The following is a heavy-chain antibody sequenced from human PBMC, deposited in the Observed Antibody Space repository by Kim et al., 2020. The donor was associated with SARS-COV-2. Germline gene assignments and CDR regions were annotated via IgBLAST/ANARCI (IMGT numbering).Heavy chain of an antibody. J-gene: IGHJ6*02. V-gene: IGHV7-4-1*02. D-gene: IGHD3-10*01. CDR2: INTNTGNP. CDR1: GYTFTSYA. Sequence: ASVKVSCKASGYTFTSYAMNWVRQAPGQGLEWMGWINTNTGNPTYAQGFTGRFVFSLDTSVSTAYLQISSLKAEDTAVYYCATHLMVRGAPFYGMDVWGQGTTVTVAS. CDR3: ATHLMVRGAPFYGMDV.